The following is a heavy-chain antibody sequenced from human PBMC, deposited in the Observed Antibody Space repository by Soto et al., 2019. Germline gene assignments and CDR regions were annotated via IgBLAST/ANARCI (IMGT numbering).Heavy chain of an antibody. CDR2: IKSKTDGGTT. Sequence: PGGSLRLSCAASGFTFSNAWMNWVRQAPGKGLEWVGRIKSKTDGGTTDYAAPVKGRFTISRDDSKNTLYLQMNSLKTEDTAVYYCTLQTTYYDFWSGYRFDYWGRGTLVTVSS. J-gene: IGHJ4*02. D-gene: IGHD3-3*01. V-gene: IGHV3-15*07. CDR1: GFTFSNAW. CDR3: TLQTTYYDFWSGYRFDY.